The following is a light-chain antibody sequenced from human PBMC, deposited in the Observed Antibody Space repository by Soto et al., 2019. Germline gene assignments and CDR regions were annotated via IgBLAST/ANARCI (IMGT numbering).Light chain of an antibody. J-gene: IGKJ5*01. CDR2: GTS. CDR3: QQYDGSPMT. CDR1: QTLSRSY. V-gene: IGKV3-20*01. Sequence: IVLTQSPGTLSLSPGERATLSCRASQTLSRSYLAWYQQKPGQAPRLLISGTSTRATGIPDRFSGGGSGTDFTLTISSLEPEDFALYYCQQYDGSPMTFGQGTRLDIK.